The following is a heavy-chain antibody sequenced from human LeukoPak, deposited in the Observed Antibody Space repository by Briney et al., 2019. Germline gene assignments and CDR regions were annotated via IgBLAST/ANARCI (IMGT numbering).Heavy chain of an antibody. CDR2: ISAYNGNT. Sequence: ASVKVSCKASGYTFTSYGISWVRQAPGQGLEWMGWISAYNGNTNYAQKLQGRVTMTTDTSTSTAYMELRSLRSDDTAVYYCERAHGGYDSSGYYYNYYYYMDVWGKGTTVTVSS. V-gene: IGHV1-18*01. J-gene: IGHJ6*03. CDR1: GYTFTSYG. D-gene: IGHD3-22*01. CDR3: ERAHGGYDSSGYYYNYYYYMDV.